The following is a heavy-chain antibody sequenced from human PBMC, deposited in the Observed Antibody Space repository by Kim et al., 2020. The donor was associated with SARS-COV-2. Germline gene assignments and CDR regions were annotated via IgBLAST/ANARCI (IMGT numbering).Heavy chain of an antibody. CDR2: T. Sequence: TRYSPSFQGQVTISADKSISTAYLQWSSLKASDTAMYYCARQPVGATLDYWGQGTLVTVSS. V-gene: IGHV5-51*01. J-gene: IGHJ4*02. CDR3: ARQPVGATLDY. D-gene: IGHD1-26*01.